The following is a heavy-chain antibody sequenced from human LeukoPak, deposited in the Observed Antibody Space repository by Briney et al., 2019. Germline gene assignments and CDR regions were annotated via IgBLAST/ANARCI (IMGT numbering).Heavy chain of an antibody. CDR2: ISYDGSNK. CDR3: ARDSGFSGTQRGEY. Sequence: PGRSLRLSCAASGFTFSNYAIHWVRQAPGKGLEWVAVISYDGSNKYYADSVKGRFTLSRDNSKNTLYLQMNSLRAEDTAVYYCARDSGFSGTQRGEYWGQGTLLTVSS. CDR1: GFTFSNYA. D-gene: IGHD3/OR15-3a*01. J-gene: IGHJ4*02. V-gene: IGHV3-30*04.